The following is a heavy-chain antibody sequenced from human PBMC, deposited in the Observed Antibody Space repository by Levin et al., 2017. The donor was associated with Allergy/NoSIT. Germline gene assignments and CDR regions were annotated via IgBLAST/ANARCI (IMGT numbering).Heavy chain of an antibody. J-gene: IGHJ4*02. CDR3: ASPPSSSWFYFAY. Sequence: SCTVSRGSVSSSSYCWAWIRQPPGKGLEWIATIYSTGRTYFNPSLKSRVTISTDTSKNEFSLKMNSVTAADTAVYYCASPPSSSWFYFAYWGQGSLVTVSS. V-gene: IGHV4-39*01. CDR1: RGSVSSSSYC. CDR2: IYSTGRT. D-gene: IGHD6-13*01.